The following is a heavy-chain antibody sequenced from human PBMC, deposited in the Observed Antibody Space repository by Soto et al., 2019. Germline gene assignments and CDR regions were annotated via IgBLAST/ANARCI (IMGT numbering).Heavy chain of an antibody. V-gene: IGHV3-21*01. CDR1: GFTFSRNS. Sequence: GSLRLSCAASGFTFSRNSMNWVRQAPGKGLEWVSCISSSSGYIYYADSVKGRFTVSRDNAKNSLYLQMNSLRAEDTAVYYCAKDLNPATTGTTSVSYPPRSFAGTYGMDVWGQGT. J-gene: IGHJ6*02. D-gene: IGHD1-1*01. CDR2: ISSSSGYI. CDR3: AKDLNPATTGTTSVSYPPRSFAGTYGMDV.